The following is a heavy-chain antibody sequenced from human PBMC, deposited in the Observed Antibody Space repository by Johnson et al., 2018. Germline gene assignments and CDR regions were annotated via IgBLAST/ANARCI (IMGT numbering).Heavy chain of an antibody. CDR2: ISWNSGSI. D-gene: IGHD1-1*01. CDR3: AREWYTGFDI. CDR1: GFTFEDYA. Sequence: VQLVESGGGLVQPGRSLRLSCAASGFTFEDYAMHWVRQAPGKGLEWVSGISWNSGSIGYADSVKGRFTISRDNAKNTLYLQMNSLRAEDTAVYYCAREWYTGFDIWGQGTMVTVSS. J-gene: IGHJ3*02. V-gene: IGHV3-9*01.